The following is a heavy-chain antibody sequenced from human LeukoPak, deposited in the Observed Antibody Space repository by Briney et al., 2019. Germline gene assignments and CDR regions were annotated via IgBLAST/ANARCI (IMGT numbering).Heavy chain of an antibody. Sequence: GGSLRLSCVASGFTFSSDSMNWVRQAPGKGLEWVSSTSSSSSYIYYADSVKGLFTISRDNANNSLYLQMNSLRAEDTAVYYCARADDSSGYSIYYYYGMDVWGQGTTVTVSS. CDR2: TSSSSSYI. CDR3: ARADDSSGYSIYYYYGMDV. CDR1: GFTFSSDS. V-gene: IGHV3-21*01. D-gene: IGHD3-22*01. J-gene: IGHJ6*02.